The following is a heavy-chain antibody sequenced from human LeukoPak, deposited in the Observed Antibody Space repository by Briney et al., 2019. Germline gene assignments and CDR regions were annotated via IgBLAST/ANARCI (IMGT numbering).Heavy chain of an antibody. J-gene: IGHJ4*02. CDR2: IYYSGTT. V-gene: IGHV4-39*01. D-gene: IGHD3-16*01. Sequence: SETLSLTCTVSGGSISSTTYYWGWIRRPPGKGLEWIGTIYYSGTTYYNPSLKSRVTVSVDTSKNQFSLKLSSVTAADTAVYYCVRGSTLRHYQYWGQGALVTVSS. CDR1: GGSISSTTYY. CDR3: VRGSTLRHYQY.